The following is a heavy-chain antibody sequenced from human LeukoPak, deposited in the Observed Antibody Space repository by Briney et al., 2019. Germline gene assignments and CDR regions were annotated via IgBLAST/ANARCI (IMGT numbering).Heavy chain of an antibody. CDR1: GFTFSSYA. CDR2: INTSGSST. J-gene: IGHJ4*02. CDR3: AKSPGGNNDY. D-gene: IGHD4-23*01. Sequence: GGSLRLSCAASGFTFSSYAMTWVRQAPGKGLEWVSTINTSGSSTYYADSVKGRFTISRDNSKNTLYLQMNSLRAEDTAVYYCAKSPGGNNDYWGQGTLVTVSS. V-gene: IGHV3-23*01.